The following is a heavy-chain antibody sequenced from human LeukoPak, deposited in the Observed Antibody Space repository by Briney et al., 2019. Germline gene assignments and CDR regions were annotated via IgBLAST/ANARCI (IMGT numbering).Heavy chain of an antibody. J-gene: IGHJ4*02. D-gene: IGHD6-13*01. Sequence: GGSLRLSCSASGFTFSSYAMHWVRQAPGKGLEYVSAISSNGGSTYYADSVKGRFTISRDNSKNTLYLQMSSLRAEDTAVYYCAKTRPLDSSSWSHGDYWGQGTLVTVSS. V-gene: IGHV3-64D*06. CDR1: GFTFSSYA. CDR3: AKTRPLDSSSWSHGDY. CDR2: ISSNGGST.